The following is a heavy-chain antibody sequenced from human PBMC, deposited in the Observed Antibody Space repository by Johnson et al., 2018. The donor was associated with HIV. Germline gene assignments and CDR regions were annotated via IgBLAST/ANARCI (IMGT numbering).Heavy chain of an antibody. CDR1: GFTFENYA. V-gene: IGHV3-20*04. Sequence: VQLVESGGGLVQPGGSLRLSCAASGFTFENYAMHWVRQAPGKGLEWVSLINWNGANTRYADSVKGRFTISRDNVKNSLYLQMSSLRAEDTAFYYCARDLVGAGGFDIWGQGTMVTVSS. CDR3: ARDLVGAGGFDI. CDR2: INWNGANT. J-gene: IGHJ3*02. D-gene: IGHD1-26*01.